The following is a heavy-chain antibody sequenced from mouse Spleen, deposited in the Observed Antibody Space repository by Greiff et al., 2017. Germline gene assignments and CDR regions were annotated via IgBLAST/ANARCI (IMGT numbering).Heavy chain of an antibody. CDR3: ARGCGDLFFMDY. Sequence: VKLVESGAELAKPGASVKMSCKASGYTFTSYWMHWVKQRSGQGLEWIGYINPSTGYTEYNQKFKDKATMTVDKSSSTAYMELARLTSEDSAVYYCARGCGDLFFMDYWGQGTSVTVSS. J-gene: IGHJ4*01. V-gene: IGHV1-7*01. CDR2: INPSTGYT. D-gene: IGHD2-13*01. CDR1: GYTFTSYW.